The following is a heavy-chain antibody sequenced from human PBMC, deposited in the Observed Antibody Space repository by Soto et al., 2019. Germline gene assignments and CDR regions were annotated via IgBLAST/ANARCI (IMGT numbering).Heavy chain of an antibody. D-gene: IGHD6-13*01. CDR1: GFTFSSDS. V-gene: IGHV3-21*01. CDR3: ARDLIAAAGTWYYYGMDV. J-gene: IGHJ6*02. CDR2: ISSSSSYI. Sequence: CGSLRLSCAASGFTFSSDSMNWIRQAPGKGLEWVSSISSSSSYIYYADSVKGRFTISRDNAKNSLYLQMNSLRAEDTAVYYCARDLIAAAGTWYYYGMDVWGQGTTVT.